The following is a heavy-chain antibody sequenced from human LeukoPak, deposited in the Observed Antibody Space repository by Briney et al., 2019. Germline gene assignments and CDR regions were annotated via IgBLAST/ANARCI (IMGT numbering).Heavy chain of an antibody. J-gene: IGHJ5*02. Sequence: GGSLRLSCAASGFTFSSFAMSWVRQAPGKGLEWVANIKQDGSEKYYVDSVKGRFTISRDNAKNSLYLQMNSLRAEDTAVYYCARDSDSSSWYWFDPWGQGTLVTVSS. D-gene: IGHD6-13*01. V-gene: IGHV3-7*01. CDR3: ARDSDSSSWYWFDP. CDR1: GFTFSSFA. CDR2: IKQDGSEK.